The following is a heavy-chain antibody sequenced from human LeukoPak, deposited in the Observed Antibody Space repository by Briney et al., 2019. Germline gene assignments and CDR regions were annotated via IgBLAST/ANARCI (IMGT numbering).Heavy chain of an antibody. CDR2: ISGSGGST. Sequence: PGGSLRLSCAASGFTFSSYAMSWVRQAPGKGLEWVSAISGSGGSTYYADSVKGRFTVSRDSSKPTVYLQMSSLRAEDTAVYFCVRDDDTNSRYSRFDYWGLGTLVTVSS. J-gene: IGHJ4*02. D-gene: IGHD3-16*02. V-gene: IGHV3-23*01. CDR3: VRDDDTNSRYSRFDY. CDR1: GFTFSSYA.